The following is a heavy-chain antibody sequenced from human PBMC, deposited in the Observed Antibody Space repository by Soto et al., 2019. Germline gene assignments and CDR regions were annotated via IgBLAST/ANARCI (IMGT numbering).Heavy chain of an antibody. CDR2: IIPILGIA. Sequence: QVQLVQSGAEVKKPGSSVKVSCKASGGTFSSYTINWVRQAPGQGLEWMGRIIPILGIATYAQNFQGRVTLTAYKSTSTAYMELSSLRSEDTAVYYCARERGLGYNGYDYRSYCFDYWGQGTLVTVSS. J-gene: IGHJ4*02. V-gene: IGHV1-69*08. CDR1: GGTFSSYT. CDR3: ARERGLGYNGYDYRSYCFDY. D-gene: IGHD5-12*01.